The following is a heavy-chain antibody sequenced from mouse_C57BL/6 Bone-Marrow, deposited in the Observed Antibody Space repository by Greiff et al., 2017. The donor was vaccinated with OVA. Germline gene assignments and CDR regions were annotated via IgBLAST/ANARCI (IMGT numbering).Heavy chain of an antibody. V-gene: IGHV5-9*01. J-gene: IGHJ1*03. CDR2: ISGGGGNT. Sequence: EVQLVESGGGLVKPGGSLKLSCAASGFTFSSYTMSWVRQTPEKRLEWVATISGGGGNTYYPDSVKGRFTISRDNAKNTLYLQMSSLRSEDTALYYCARHSPYDYDGYFDVWGTGTTVTVSS. CDR3: ARHSPYDYDGYFDV. CDR1: GFTFSSYT. D-gene: IGHD2-4*01.